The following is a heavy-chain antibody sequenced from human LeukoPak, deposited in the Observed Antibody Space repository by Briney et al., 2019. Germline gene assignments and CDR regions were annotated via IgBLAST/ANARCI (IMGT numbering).Heavy chain of an antibody. D-gene: IGHD6-13*01. CDR2: IIPIFGTA. J-gene: IGHJ5*02. CDR3: ARGTIAAARFDP. Sequence: SVKVSCKASGGTFISYAISWVRQAPGQGLEWIGGIIPIFGTASYAQKFQGRVTITTDESTSTAYMELSSLRSEDTAVYYCARGTIAAARFDPWGQGTLVTVSS. V-gene: IGHV1-69*05. CDR1: GGTFISYA.